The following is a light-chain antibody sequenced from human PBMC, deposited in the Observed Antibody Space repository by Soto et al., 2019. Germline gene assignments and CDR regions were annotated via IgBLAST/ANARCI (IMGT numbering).Light chain of an antibody. CDR3: QQLNSYPRT. Sequence: IQLTQSPSSLSAAVGDRVTITCRASQGINIYLAWYQQKPGKAPDLLIYAASKLHGGVPSRFSGSGFGTDFTLTISSLQPEDSATYYCQQLNSYPRTFGQGTKVEIK. CDR1: QGINIY. CDR2: AAS. V-gene: IGKV1-9*01. J-gene: IGKJ1*01.